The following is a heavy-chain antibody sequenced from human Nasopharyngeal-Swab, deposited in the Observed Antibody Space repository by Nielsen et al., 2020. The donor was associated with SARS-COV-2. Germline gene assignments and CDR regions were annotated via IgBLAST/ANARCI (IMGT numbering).Heavy chain of an antibody. CDR1: GFTFSSYG. CDR3: AREGGSIAVAGSDAFDI. CDR2: IWYDGSNK. V-gene: IGHV3-33*08. J-gene: IGHJ3*02. Sequence: GESLKISCAASGFTFSSYGMHWVRQAPGKGLEWVAVIWYDGSNKYYADSVKGRFTISRDNSKNTLYLQMNSLRAEDTAVYYCAREGGSIAVAGSDAFDIWGQGTMVTVSS. D-gene: IGHD6-19*01.